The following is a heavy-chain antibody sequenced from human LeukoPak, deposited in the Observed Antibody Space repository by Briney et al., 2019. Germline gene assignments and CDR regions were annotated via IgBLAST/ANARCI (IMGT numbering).Heavy chain of an antibody. V-gene: IGHV1-2*06. CDR2: INPNSGGA. D-gene: IGHD3-22*01. Sequence: ASVKVSCKASGYTFTGYYMHWVRQAPGQGLEWMGRINPNSGGANYAQKFRGRVTMTRDTSISTAYMELSRLRSDDTAVYYCARVGYYDTSGPYYFDYWGQGTLVTVSS. CDR1: GYTFTGYY. J-gene: IGHJ4*02. CDR3: ARVGYYDTSGPYYFDY.